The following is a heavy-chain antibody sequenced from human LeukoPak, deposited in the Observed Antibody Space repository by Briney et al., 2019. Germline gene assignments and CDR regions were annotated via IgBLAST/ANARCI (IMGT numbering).Heavy chain of an antibody. Sequence: PSQTLSLTCTVSGGSISSGGYYWSWIRQHPGKGLEWIGYIYYSGSTYYNPSLKSRVTISEDTSKNQFSLKLSSVTAADTAVYYCALYCSSTSCRRGAFDYWGQGTLVTVSS. CDR3: ALYCSSTSCRRGAFDY. V-gene: IGHV4-31*03. J-gene: IGHJ4*02. CDR1: GGSISSGGYY. D-gene: IGHD2-2*01. CDR2: IYYSGST.